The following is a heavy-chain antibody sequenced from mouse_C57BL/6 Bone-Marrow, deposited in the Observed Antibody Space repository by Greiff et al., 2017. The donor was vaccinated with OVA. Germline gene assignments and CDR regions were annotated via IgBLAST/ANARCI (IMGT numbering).Heavy chain of an antibody. J-gene: IGHJ1*03. CDR2: INPNNGGT. V-gene: IGHV1-18*01. CDR3: ARGGKNDCGYFDV. CDR1: GYTFTDYN. Sequence: VQLQQSGPELVKPGASVKIPCKASGYTFTDYNMDWVKQSHGKSLEWIGDINPNNGGTIYNQKFKGKATLTVDKSSSTAYMELRSLTSEDTAVYYGARGGKNDCGYFDVWGTGTTVAVSS. D-gene: IGHD2-4*01.